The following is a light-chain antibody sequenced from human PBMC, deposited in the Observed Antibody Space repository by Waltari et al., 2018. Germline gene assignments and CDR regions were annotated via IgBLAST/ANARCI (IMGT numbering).Light chain of an antibody. Sequence: EIVLTQSPATLSLSPGARATLPCRASQSVASYLAWYQQKPGQAPRLLIEDASNRATCIPARFSGSGSGTDFTLTISSLEPEDFGLYYCQQRSNALTFGQGTKLEI. CDR3: QQRSNALT. CDR1: QSVASY. J-gene: IGKJ2*01. V-gene: IGKV3-11*01. CDR2: DAS.